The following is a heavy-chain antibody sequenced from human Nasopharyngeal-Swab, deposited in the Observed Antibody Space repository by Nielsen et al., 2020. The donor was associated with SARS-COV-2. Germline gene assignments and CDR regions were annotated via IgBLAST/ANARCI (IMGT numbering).Heavy chain of an antibody. D-gene: IGHD4-17*01. Sequence: GGSLRLSCAASGFTFSSFGMHWVRQAPGKGLEWVAFIAHDASNEYYGDSVKGRFSISRDSSTNTRYLQMDSLRGEDTAVYYCARDDPVHYGAFYWGRGTLVTVSS. CDR2: IAHDASNE. V-gene: IGHV3-30*03. CDR3: ARDDPVHYGAFY. J-gene: IGHJ4*02. CDR1: GFTFSSFG.